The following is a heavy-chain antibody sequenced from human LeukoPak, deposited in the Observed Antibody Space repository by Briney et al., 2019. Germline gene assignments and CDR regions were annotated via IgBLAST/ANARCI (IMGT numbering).Heavy chain of an antibody. D-gene: IGHD1-26*01. Sequence: GGSLRLSCAASGFTVSSHYMNWVRQAPGKGLEWFSVIYSGGNTYYADSVKGRFTISRDNSKNTLYLQMNSLRAEDTAVYYCARDPVGAIGYGMDVWGQGTTVTVSS. J-gene: IGHJ6*02. V-gene: IGHV3-66*01. CDR2: IYSGGNT. CDR3: ARDPVGAIGYGMDV. CDR1: GFTVSSHY.